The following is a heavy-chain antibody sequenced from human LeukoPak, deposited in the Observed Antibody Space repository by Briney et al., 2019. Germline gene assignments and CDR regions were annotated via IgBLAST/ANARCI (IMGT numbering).Heavy chain of an antibody. CDR3: ARAGNIRFDY. CDR1: GFTLRTYW. V-gene: IGHV3-23*01. D-gene: IGHD1/OR15-1a*01. CDR2: FSGSGGST. J-gene: IGHJ4*02. Sequence: GGSLRLSCAASGFTLRTYWMSWVRQAPGKGLEWVSGFSGSGGSTYYADSVKGRFTISRDNSKNTLYLQMNSLRAEDTAVYYCARAGNIRFDYWGQGTLVTVSS.